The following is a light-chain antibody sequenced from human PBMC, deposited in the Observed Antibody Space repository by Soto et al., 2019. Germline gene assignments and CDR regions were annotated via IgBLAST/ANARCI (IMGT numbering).Light chain of an antibody. CDR3: QQYGSSPT. J-gene: IGKJ1*01. CDR1: QSVSSY. V-gene: IGKV3-20*01. Sequence: IVWTHSPATLSCSPGEIATLSFRDIQSVSSYLAWYQQKPGQAPRLLIYDTSSRAPDIPDRFSGSGSGTALTLPISRLEPEDFAVYFCQQYGSSPTFGQGTKVDIK. CDR2: DTS.